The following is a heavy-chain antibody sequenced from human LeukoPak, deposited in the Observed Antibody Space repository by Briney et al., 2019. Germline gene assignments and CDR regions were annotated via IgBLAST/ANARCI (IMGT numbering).Heavy chain of an antibody. CDR1: GFTFDDYA. V-gene: IGHV3-9*01. J-gene: IGHJ6*03. CDR2: ISWNSGSI. Sequence: GGSLRLSCAASGFTFDDYAVHWVRQAPGKGLEWVSGISWNSGSIGYADSVKGRFTISRDNAKNSLYLQMNSLRAEDTALYYCAKDRSGTYYYYMDVWGKGTTVTVSS. D-gene: IGHD6-25*01. CDR3: AKDRSGTYYYYMDV.